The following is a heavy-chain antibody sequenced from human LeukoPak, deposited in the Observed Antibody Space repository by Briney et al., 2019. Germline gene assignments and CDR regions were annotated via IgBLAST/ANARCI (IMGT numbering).Heavy chain of an antibody. CDR3: VRDWDHFDFDS. Sequence: AGGSLRLSCAAPGFTFSNYLMHWVRQAPGKGLVWVSRIKGDGSHTIYADSVKGRFTISRDNAKNTLYLQMKSLRAEDTAVYYCVRDWDHFDFDSWGLGTLVTVSS. CDR2: IKGDGSHT. J-gene: IGHJ5*01. V-gene: IGHV3-74*01. CDR1: GFTFSNYL. D-gene: IGHD3-9*01.